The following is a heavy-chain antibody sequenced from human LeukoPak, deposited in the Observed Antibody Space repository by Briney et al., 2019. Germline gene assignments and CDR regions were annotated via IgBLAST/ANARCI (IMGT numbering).Heavy chain of an antibody. CDR3: ARGAEFSSWVDY. D-gene: IGHD6-13*01. V-gene: IGHV4-59*01. CDR2: IYYSGST. Sequence: SETLSLTCTVSGGSISSYYWSWIRQPPGKGLEWIGYIYYSGSTNYNPSLKSRVTISVDTSKNQFSLKLSSVTAADTAVYYCARGAEFSSWVDYWGQGTLVTVSS. CDR1: GGSISSYY. J-gene: IGHJ4*02.